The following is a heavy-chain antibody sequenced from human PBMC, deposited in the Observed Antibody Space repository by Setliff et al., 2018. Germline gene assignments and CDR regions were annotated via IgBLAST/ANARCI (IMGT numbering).Heavy chain of an antibody. Sequence: GGSLRLSCEAYGLTFEYYAMTWVRQAPGKGLEWVSGISGSGDRTYYGDSVKGRFTVSRDNSKNTLFLQMNSLRVEDTAVYFCAKDYTPTFWEYNWFDTWGQGALVTVSS. CDR1: GLTFEYYA. V-gene: IGHV3-23*01. CDR3: AKDYTPTFWEYNWFDT. CDR2: ISGSGDRT. D-gene: IGHD3-3*01. J-gene: IGHJ5*02.